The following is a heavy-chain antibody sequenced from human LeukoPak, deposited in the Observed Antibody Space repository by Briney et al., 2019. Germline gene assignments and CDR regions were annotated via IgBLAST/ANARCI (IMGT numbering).Heavy chain of an antibody. V-gene: IGHV3-30*07. D-gene: IGHD5-24*01. Sequence: SVKGRFTISRDNSKNKLYLQMNSLRAEDTAVYYCARDRGDDYNLGAFDFWGQGTPVTVSS. CDR3: ARDRGDDYNLGAFDF. J-gene: IGHJ4*02.